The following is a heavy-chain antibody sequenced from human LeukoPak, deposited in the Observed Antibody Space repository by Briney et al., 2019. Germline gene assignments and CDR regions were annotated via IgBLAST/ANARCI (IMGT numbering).Heavy chain of an antibody. CDR2: ISGGGGST. D-gene: IGHD1-14*01. V-gene: IGHV3-23*01. CDR1: GFTFSSYA. J-gene: IGHJ4*02. CDR3: ARRGEGGNANYFDS. Sequence: GSLRLSCAASGFTFSSYAMSWVRQAPGKGLEWVSAISGGGGSTYYADSVKGRFTISRDNSKNTLYLEMNSLRAEDTAVYYCARRGEGGNANYFDSWGQGTLVTVSS.